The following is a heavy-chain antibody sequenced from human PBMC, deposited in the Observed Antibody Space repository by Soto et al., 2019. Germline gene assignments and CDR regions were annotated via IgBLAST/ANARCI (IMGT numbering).Heavy chain of an antibody. J-gene: IGHJ5*02. D-gene: IGHD3-10*01. Sequence: PSETLSLTCTVSGGSISSYYWSWIRQPPGKGLEWIGYIYYSGSTNYNPSLKSRVTISVDTSKNQFSLKLSSVTAADTAVYYCAMGLWFGDNSVPDWFDPWGLGTLVTVSS. CDR3: AMGLWFGDNSVPDWFDP. CDR1: GGSISSYY. CDR2: IYYSGST. V-gene: IGHV4-59*01.